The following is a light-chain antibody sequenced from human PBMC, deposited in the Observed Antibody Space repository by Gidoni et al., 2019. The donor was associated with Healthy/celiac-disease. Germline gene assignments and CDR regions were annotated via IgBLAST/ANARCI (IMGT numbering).Light chain of an antibody. Sequence: EIVLTQSPGPLSLSPGERATLSCRASQSVSSSYLAWYQQKPGQAPRLLIYGASSRATGIPDRFSGSGSGTDFTLTISRLEPEDFAVYYCQQYGSSPRTFGQVTKVEIK. V-gene: IGKV3-20*01. CDR2: GAS. CDR1: QSVSSSY. CDR3: QQYGSSPRT. J-gene: IGKJ1*01.